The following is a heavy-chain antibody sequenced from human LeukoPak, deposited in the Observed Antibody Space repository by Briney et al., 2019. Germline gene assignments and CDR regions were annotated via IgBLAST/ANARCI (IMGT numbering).Heavy chain of an antibody. J-gene: IGHJ6*03. CDR2: IYTSGST. CDR1: GGSISSGSYY. D-gene: IGHD2-2*02. Sequence: PSETLSLTCTVSGGSISSGSYYWSWIRQPAGKGLEWIGRIYTSGSTNYNPSLKSRVTISVDTSKNQFSLKLSSVTAADTAVYYCARDRKGGCSTSCYRPYYYYYMDVWGKGTTVTVSS. CDR3: ARDRKGGCSTSCYRPYYYYYMDV. V-gene: IGHV4-61*02.